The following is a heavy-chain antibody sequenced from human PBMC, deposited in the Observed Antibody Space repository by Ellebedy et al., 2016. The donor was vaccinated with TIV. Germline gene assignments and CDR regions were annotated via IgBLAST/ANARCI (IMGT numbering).Heavy chain of an antibody. Sequence: PGGSLRLSCAASGFTFSSYGMHWVRQAPGKGLEWVAVIWYDGSNKYYADSVKGRFTISRDNSKNTLYLQMNSLRAEDTAVYYCAREGAGSSGWYGGDYWGQGTLVTVSS. CDR2: IWYDGSNK. V-gene: IGHV3-33*01. D-gene: IGHD6-19*01. J-gene: IGHJ4*02. CDR1: GFTFSSYG. CDR3: AREGAGSSGWYGGDY.